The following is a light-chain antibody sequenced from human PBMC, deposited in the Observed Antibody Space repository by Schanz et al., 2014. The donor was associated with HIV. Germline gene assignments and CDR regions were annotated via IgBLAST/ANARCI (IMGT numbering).Light chain of an antibody. CDR2: GAS. V-gene: IGKV3-20*01. CDR1: QSVGSN. Sequence: TQSPATLSVSPGDRVTLSCRASQSVGSNLAWYQQKPGQAPRLLIYGASSRATGIPDRFSGSGSGTDFILTISRLEPEDFAVYYCQQHGGSPETFGQGTKVEIK. J-gene: IGKJ1*01. CDR3: QQHGGSPET.